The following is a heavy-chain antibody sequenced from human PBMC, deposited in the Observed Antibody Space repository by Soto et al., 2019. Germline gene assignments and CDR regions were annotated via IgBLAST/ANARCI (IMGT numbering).Heavy chain of an antibody. CDR3: SSSQRGYGLPPHYYYGMDV. J-gene: IGHJ6*02. CDR1: GGSISSSNW. V-gene: IGHV4-4*02. CDR2: IYHSGST. D-gene: IGHD5-18*01. Sequence: SETLSLTCAVSGGSISSSNWWSWVRQPPGKGLEWIGEIYHSGSTNYNPSLKSRVTISVDTSKNQFSLKLSSVTAADTAVYYCSSSQRGYGLPPHYYYGMDVWGQGTTVTVSS.